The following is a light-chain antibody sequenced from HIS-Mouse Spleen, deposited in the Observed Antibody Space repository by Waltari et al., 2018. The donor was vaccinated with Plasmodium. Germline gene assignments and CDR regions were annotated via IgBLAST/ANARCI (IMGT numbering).Light chain of an antibody. CDR3: QQYNNWSFT. J-gene: IGKJ3*01. CDR1: QSVSSN. CDR2: GAS. Sequence: EIVMTQSPATLSVSPGERATLSRRASQSVSSNLAWYQQKPGQAPRLLIYGASTRATGIPAMFSGSGSGTEFTLTISSLQSEDFAVYYCQQYNNWSFTFGPGTKVDIK. V-gene: IGKV3-15*01.